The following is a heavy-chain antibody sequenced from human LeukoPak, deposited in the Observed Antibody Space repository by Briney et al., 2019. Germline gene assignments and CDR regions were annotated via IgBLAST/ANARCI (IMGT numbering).Heavy chain of an antibody. D-gene: IGHD3-16*02. V-gene: IGHV3-21*01. CDR1: GFTLSSHS. CDR3: ARITYDYVWGSYRPDAFDI. J-gene: IGHJ3*02. CDR2: ISSSSSYI. Sequence: PGGSLRLSCAASGFTLSSHSMNWVRQAPGKGLEWVASISSSSSYIYYADSVKGRFTISRDSAKNSLFLQMNSLRAEDTAVYYCARITYDYVWGSYRPDAFDIWGQGTMVTVSS.